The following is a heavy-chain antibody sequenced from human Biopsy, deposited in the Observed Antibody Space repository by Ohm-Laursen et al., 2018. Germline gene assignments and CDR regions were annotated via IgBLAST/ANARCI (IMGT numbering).Heavy chain of an antibody. CDR2: ISSTSSYI. CDR1: GFPFSTYS. CDR3: ASADERQLVPYSFYGVDV. J-gene: IGHJ6*02. Sequence: SLRLSCAAPGFPFSTYSMIWVRQAPGKGLEWVSTISSTSSYIYYTDSVKRRFTISRDNAKNSLYLQMDSLRAEDTVEYFCASADERQLVPYSFYGVDVWGQGTTVTVSS. D-gene: IGHD6-6*01. V-gene: IGHV3-21*01.